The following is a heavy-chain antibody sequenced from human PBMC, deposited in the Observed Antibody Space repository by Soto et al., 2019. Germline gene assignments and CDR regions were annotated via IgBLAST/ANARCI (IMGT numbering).Heavy chain of an antibody. D-gene: IGHD3-9*01. V-gene: IGHV3-21*01. CDR2: ISSSSSYI. J-gene: IGHJ4*02. Sequence: GGSLRLSCAASGFTFSSYSMNWVRQAPGKGLEWVSSISSSSSYIYYADSVKGRFTISRDNAKNSLYLQMNSLRAEDTDVYYCAGKRPAYHDILTGYYTDYWGQGTLITVSS. CDR3: AGKRPAYHDILTGYYTDY. CDR1: GFTFSSYS.